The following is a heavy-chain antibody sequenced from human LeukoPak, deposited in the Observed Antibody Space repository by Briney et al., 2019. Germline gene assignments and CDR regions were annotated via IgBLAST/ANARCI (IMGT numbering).Heavy chain of an antibody. CDR3: ARYGSGSYYNPGY. CDR2: IYYSGST. V-gene: IGHV4-30-4*08. J-gene: IGHJ4*02. D-gene: IGHD3-10*01. CDR1: GGSISSGDYY. Sequence: PSQTLSLTCTVSGGSISSGDYYWSWIRQPPGKGLEWIGYIYYSGSTYYNPSLKSRVTISVDTSKNQFSLKLSSVTAADTAVYYCARYGSGSYYNPGYWGQGTLVTVSS.